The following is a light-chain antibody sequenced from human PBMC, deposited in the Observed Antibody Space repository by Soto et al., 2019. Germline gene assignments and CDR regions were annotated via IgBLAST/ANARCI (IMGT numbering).Light chain of an antibody. V-gene: IGKV3-20*01. CDR1: QSVSSSY. CDR2: GAS. J-gene: IGKJ2*01. Sequence: EIVLTQSPGTLSLSPGERVTLSCRASQSVSSSYLAWYQQKRAQAPRLLIYGASNRATGIPDRFSGSGSGTDFTLTIITLEPEDFAVYYCQQYGGSPPYTFGQGTKLEIK. CDR3: QQYGGSPPYT.